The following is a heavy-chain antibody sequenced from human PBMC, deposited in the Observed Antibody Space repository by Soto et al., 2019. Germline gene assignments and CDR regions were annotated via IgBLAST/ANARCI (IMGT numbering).Heavy chain of an antibody. CDR2: ISAST. CDR1: GFTVSSYA. V-gene: IGHV3-23*01. D-gene: IGHD6-13*01. Sequence: EMQLLESGGGLVQAGGSLRLSCAASGFTVSSYAMTWVRQAPGKGLEWVSGISASTYYADSVKGRFTISRDTSKNTLYLQMNSLRAEDTAISFCAIRMYSTRWYYLDSWGQGTLVTVSS. J-gene: IGHJ4*02. CDR3: AIRMYSTRWYYLDS.